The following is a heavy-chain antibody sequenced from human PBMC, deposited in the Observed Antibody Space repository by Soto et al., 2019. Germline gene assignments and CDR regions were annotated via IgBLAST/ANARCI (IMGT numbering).Heavy chain of an antibody. CDR2: IYYSGST. V-gene: IGHV4-39*01. J-gene: IGHJ3*02. D-gene: IGHD3-16*02. CDR3: ASAKVPWGSYRYTELGDDAFDI. Sequence: SETLSLTCTVSGGSISSSSYYWGWIRQPPGKGLEWIGSIYYSGSTYYNPSLKSRVTISVDTSKNQFSLKLSSVTAADTAVYYCASAKVPWGSYRYTELGDDAFDIWGQGTMVTVSS. CDR1: GGSISSSSYY.